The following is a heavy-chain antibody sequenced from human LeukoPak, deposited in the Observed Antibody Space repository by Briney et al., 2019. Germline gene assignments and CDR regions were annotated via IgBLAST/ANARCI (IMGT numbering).Heavy chain of an antibody. V-gene: IGHV1-18*01. J-gene: IGHJ3*01. CDR1: GYTFDTYG. CDR2: NSGYNGHT. D-gene: IGHD1/OR15-1a*01. Sequence: GASVKVSCKASGYTFDTYGISWVRQAPGHGLEWMGWNSGYNGHTKYAQKFHDRVTLTTDTSTSTAYMEMRSLRSDDTAVYFCAREFRTTTWSYDAFDLWGQGTMVTVSS. CDR3: AREFRTTTWSYDAFDL.